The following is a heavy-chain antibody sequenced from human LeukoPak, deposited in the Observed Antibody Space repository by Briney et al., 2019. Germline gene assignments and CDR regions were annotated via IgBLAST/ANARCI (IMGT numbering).Heavy chain of an antibody. V-gene: IGHV3-30*18. D-gene: IGHD3-9*01. CDR2: ISYDGSNK. CDR3: AKNYFDWLSYDAFDI. Sequence: GGSLRLSCAASGFTFSSYGMHWVRQAPGKGLEWVAVISYDGSNKYYADSVKGRFTISRDNSKNTLYLQMNSLRAEDTAVYYCAKNYFDWLSYDAFDIWGQGTMVTVSS. CDR1: GFTFSSYG. J-gene: IGHJ3*02.